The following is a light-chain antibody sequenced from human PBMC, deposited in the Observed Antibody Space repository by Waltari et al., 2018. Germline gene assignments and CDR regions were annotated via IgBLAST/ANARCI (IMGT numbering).Light chain of an antibody. CDR3: SSQSSNDVVL. Sequence: QSALTQPASVSGSPGQSVTIFCAGTSNDVGGYNSVSWYQEHPGQAPRVIIYDVSDRPSVLSDRFSGSKSGNTASLTISGLQAEDEADYYCSSQSSNDVVLFGGGTKLTVL. CDR1: SNDVGGYNS. V-gene: IGLV2-14*01. J-gene: IGLJ2*01. CDR2: DVS.